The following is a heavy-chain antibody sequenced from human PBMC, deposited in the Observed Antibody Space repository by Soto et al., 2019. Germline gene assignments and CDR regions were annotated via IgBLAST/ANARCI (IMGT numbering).Heavy chain of an antibody. V-gene: IGHV3-15*07. CDR2: IKHKADGETT. Sequence: EVQLVESGGGFVKPGGSLRLSCTASGFTFNDAWMNWVRQGPGKGLEWVARIKHKADGETTDYAAPVQGRFTISRDDLKNTGSLQMDSLRTEDAGVYYCTTGSYSSMGWDDDYWGKGTLVTVSS. J-gene: IGHJ4*02. CDR1: GFTFNDAW. CDR3: TTGSYSSMGWDDDY. D-gene: IGHD2-21*01.